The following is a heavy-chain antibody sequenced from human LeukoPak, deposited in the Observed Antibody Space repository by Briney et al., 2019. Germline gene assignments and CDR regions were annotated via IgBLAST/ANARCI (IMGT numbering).Heavy chain of an antibody. J-gene: IGHJ5*02. V-gene: IGHV1-8*01. CDR3: ARMDIAASGPDNWFDP. Sequence: ASVKVSCKTSGYTFTNYDINWVRQASGQGLEWMGWMNANSGNTGYAQNFQGRVTMTRNTSISTAYMELSSLRSENTAVYYCARMDIAASGPDNWFDPWGQGTLVTVSS. CDR1: GYTFTNYD. D-gene: IGHD6-13*01. CDR2: MNANSGNT.